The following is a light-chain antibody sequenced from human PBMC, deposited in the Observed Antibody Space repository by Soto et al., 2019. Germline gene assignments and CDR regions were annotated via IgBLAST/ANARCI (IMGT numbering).Light chain of an antibody. CDR2: GVT. J-gene: IGLJ3*02. V-gene: IGLV2-14*03. CDR3: SSYTSSYTWV. CDR1: SSDVGGYNY. Sequence: QSVLTQPASVSGSPGQSITISCPGSSSDVGGYNYVSWYQQHPGKAPKLLIYGVTDRPSGVSSRFSGSKSGNAASLTISGLQAEDEGDYYCSSYTSSYTWVFGGGTKVTVL.